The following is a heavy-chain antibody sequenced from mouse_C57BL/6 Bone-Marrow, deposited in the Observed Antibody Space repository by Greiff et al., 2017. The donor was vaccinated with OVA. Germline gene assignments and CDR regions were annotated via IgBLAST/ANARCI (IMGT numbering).Heavy chain of an antibody. Sequence: LEESGPELVKPGASVKISCKASGYAFSSSWMNWVKQRPGKGLEWIGRIYPGDGDTNYNGKFKGKATLTADKSSSTAYMQLSSLTSEDSAVYFCARKGGFITTGFDYWGQGTTLTVSS. CDR3: ARKGGFITTGFDY. CDR2: IYPGDGDT. CDR1: GYAFSSSW. D-gene: IGHD1-1*01. J-gene: IGHJ2*01. V-gene: IGHV1-82*01.